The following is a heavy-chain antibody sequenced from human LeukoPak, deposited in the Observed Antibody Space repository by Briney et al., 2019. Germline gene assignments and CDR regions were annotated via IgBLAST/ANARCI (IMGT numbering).Heavy chain of an antibody. Sequence: ASVKVSCKVSGYTLTELSMHWVRQAPGKGLEWMGGFDPEDGETIYAQKFQGRVTMTEDTPTDTAYMELSSLRSEDTAVYYCATDAADTYSYGPGYYYGMDVWGQGTTVTVSS. D-gene: IGHD5-18*01. CDR2: FDPEDGET. J-gene: IGHJ6*02. CDR1: GYTLTELS. CDR3: ATDAADTYSYGPGYYYGMDV. V-gene: IGHV1-24*01.